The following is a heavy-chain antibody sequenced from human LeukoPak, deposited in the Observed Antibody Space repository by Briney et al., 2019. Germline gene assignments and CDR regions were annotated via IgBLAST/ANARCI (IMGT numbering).Heavy chain of an antibody. J-gene: IGHJ4*02. Sequence: PSETLSLTCAVYGGSFSGYYWSWIRQSPGKGLEWIGEIHHSGSSDYNPSLKSRVTISLDTSKNQFSLKLSSVTAADTAVYYCARHKWLRFPFDYWGQGTLVTVSS. CDR3: ARHKWLRFPFDY. CDR2: IHHSGSS. V-gene: IGHV4-34*01. CDR1: GGSFSGYY. D-gene: IGHD5-12*01.